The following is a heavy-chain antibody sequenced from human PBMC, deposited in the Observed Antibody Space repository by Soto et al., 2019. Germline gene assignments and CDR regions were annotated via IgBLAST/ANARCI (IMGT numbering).Heavy chain of an antibody. Sequence: GASVKVSCKASGYTFTGYYMHWVRQAPGQGLEWMGWVNPNSGGTNYAQKFQGWVTMTRDTSISTPYMELSRLRSDDTAVYYCARASISAIFGGVSYYYGMDVWGQGTT. CDR3: ARASISAIFGGVSYYYGMDV. CDR1: GYTFTGYY. D-gene: IGHD3-3*01. CDR2: VNPNSGGT. J-gene: IGHJ6*01. V-gene: IGHV1-2*04.